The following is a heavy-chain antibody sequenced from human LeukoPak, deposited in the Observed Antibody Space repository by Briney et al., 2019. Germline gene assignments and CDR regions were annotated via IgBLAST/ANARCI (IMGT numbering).Heavy chain of an antibody. D-gene: IGHD3-9*01. CDR1: GYTLTELS. Sequence: ASVKVSCKVSGYTLTELSKHWVRQAPGKGLEWMGGFDPEDGETIYAQKFQGRVTMTEDTSTDTAYMELSSLRSEDTAVYYCATKLDILTGYSNWYFDLWGRGTLVTVSS. CDR2: FDPEDGET. V-gene: IGHV1-24*01. CDR3: ATKLDILTGYSNWYFDL. J-gene: IGHJ2*01.